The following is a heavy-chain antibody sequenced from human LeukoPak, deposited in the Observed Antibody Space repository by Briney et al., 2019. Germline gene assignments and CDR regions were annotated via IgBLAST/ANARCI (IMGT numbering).Heavy chain of an antibody. D-gene: IGHD3-3*01. V-gene: IGHV3-64*01. Sequence: PGGSLRLSCAASGFTFSSYAMHWVRQAPGKGLEYISAISSNGGSTYYANSVKGRSTISRDNSKNTLYLQMGSLRAEDMAVYYCARSLEWLLTYYYYYYMDVWGKGTTVTVSS. CDR2: ISSNGGST. J-gene: IGHJ6*03. CDR3: ARSLEWLLTYYYYYYMDV. CDR1: GFTFSSYA.